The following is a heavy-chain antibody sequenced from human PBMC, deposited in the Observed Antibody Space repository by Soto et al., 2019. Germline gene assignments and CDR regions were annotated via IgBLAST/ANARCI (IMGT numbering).Heavy chain of an antibody. J-gene: IGHJ4*02. V-gene: IGHV1-18*01. CDR2: ISPYNGHT. CDR3: ARVLPFIVATMSIEF. CDR1: GYTFTNYG. Sequence: QVQLAQSGGEVKKLGASLKVSCKASGYTFTNYGISWVRQAPGQGLEWMGWISPYNGHTNSAQKFQDRMSMTTDTSTAPAYMALRSLRPADTAVYYCARVLPFIVATMSIEFWGQGTLVSFSS. D-gene: IGHD5-12*01.